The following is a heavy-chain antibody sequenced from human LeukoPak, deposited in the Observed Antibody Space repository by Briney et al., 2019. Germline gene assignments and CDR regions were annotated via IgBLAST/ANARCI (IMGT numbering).Heavy chain of an antibody. CDR3: AYRNNFEY. Sequence: GGALRLSCATSGFSLSGHWMNWVRQPPGKGLEWVANIKAGGSEKYYVDSVKGRFTISRDDAKRTVDLQMDNLRTEDTAVYYCAYRNNFEYWGQGTLVTVSS. CDR1: GFSLSGHW. V-gene: IGHV3-7*05. D-gene: IGHD1-26*01. CDR2: IKAGGSEK. J-gene: IGHJ4*02.